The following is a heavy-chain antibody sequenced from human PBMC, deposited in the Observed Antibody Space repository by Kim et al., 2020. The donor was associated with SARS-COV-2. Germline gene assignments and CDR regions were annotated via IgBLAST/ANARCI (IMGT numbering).Heavy chain of an antibody. V-gene: IGHV4-34*01. Sequence: YNPSLKSRVTISVDTSKNQFSLKLSSVTAADTAVYYCARDMRAARRTFDYWGQGTLVTVSS. D-gene: IGHD6-6*01. J-gene: IGHJ4*02. CDR3: ARDMRAARRTFDY.